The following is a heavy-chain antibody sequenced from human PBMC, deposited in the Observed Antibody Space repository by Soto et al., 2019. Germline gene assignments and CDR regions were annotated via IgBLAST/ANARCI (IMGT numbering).Heavy chain of an antibody. CDR2: VFYSGAT. CDR1: GGPIKTGDYY. J-gene: IGHJ4*02. Sequence: PSETLSLTCNVSGGPIKTGDYYWNWIRQPPGKGLEWIGYVFYSGATNYSPSLKSRAAISMDTSKNQFSLSLTSVTAADTAVSYCARAGFSYGHLLFWGQGTQVTVSS. CDR3: ARAGFSYGHLLF. V-gene: IGHV4-30-4*01. D-gene: IGHD3-10*01.